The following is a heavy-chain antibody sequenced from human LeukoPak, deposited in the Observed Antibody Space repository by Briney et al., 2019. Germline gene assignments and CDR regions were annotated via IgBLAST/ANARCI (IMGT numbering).Heavy chain of an antibody. CDR1: GGSISSSSYY. D-gene: IGHD5-18*01. J-gene: IGHJ4*02. V-gene: IGHV4-39*07. Sequence: SGTLSLTCTVSGGSISSSSYYWGWIRQPPGKGLEWIGSIYYSGSTYYNPSLKSRVTISVDTSKNQFSLKLSSVTAADTAVYYCARGHVDTARFPLFRAAFDYWGQGTLVTVSS. CDR2: IYYSGST. CDR3: ARGHVDTARFPLFRAAFDY.